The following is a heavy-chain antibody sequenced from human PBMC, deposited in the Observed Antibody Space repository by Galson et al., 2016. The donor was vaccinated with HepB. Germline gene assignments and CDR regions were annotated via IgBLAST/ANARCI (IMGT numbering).Heavy chain of an antibody. CDR3: ARHVSPIDGNTYYGWFDP. J-gene: IGHJ5*02. V-gene: IGHV5-51*01. D-gene: IGHD5-24*01. CDR2: IFPGDSDT. CDR1: GYNFTDYW. Sequence: QSGAEVKKPGESLKISRKASGYNFTDYWIAWVRQMPGKGLERMGIIFPGDSDTTYSPSFQGQVTISADKSISTAYLQWSSLKASDTAMYYCARHVSPIDGNTYYGWFDPWGQGTLVTVSS.